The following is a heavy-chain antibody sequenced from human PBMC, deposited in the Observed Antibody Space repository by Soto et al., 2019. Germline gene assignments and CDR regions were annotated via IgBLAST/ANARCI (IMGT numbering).Heavy chain of an antibody. CDR2: INWNGGST. J-gene: IGHJ3*02. CDR3: ARDLGGYCCRGAFDS. V-gene: IGHV3-20*04. CDR1: GFTFDDYC. Sequence: GVSLGLSCAASGFTFDDYCMSWVRQAPGKGLEWVSGINWNGGSTGYADSVKGRFTISRDNAKNSLYLQMNSLRAEDTALYYSARDLGGYCCRGAFDSWGQGTMVTVSS. D-gene: IGHD2-21*01.